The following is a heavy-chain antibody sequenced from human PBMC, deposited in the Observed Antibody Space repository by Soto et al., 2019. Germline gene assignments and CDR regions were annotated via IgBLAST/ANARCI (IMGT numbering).Heavy chain of an antibody. CDR3: ARLRIATNNYKWFDP. Sequence: VSGAALNSGNYYWSWIRQVPGKGLEWIGHIYVTGAVDYNPSLRDRITISQDTSERQFSLNLRLVTAADTAVYYCARLRIATNNYKWFDPWGQGTLVTVPQ. V-gene: IGHV4-31*02. D-gene: IGHD2-21*01. CDR2: IYVTGAV. CDR1: GAALNSGNYY. J-gene: IGHJ5*02.